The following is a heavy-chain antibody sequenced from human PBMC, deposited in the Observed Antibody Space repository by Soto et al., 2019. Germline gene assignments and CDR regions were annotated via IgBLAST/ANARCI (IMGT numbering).Heavy chain of an antibody. CDR1: GGSFSGYY. CDR2: INHSGST. J-gene: IGHJ4*02. V-gene: IGHV4-34*01. D-gene: IGHD3-22*01. CDR3: ATGHNYYYDSSGYTPF. Sequence: SETLSLTCTVYGGSFSGYYLSWILHPPFKWLEWIGEINHSGSTNYNPSLKSRVTISVDTSKNQFSLKLSSVTAADTAVYYCATGHNYYYDSSGYTPFWGQGTLVTVSS.